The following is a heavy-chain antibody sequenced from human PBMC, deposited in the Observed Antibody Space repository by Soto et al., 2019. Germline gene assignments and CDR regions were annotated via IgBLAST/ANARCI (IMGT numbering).Heavy chain of an antibody. CDR2: ISSSGRTI. Sequence: EVQLVESGGGLVQPGGSLRLSCVASGFTFSSYEMNWVRQAPGKGLEWVSYISSSGRTIYYADSVKGRFTISRDNAKNSLYLQMNSLRAEDTAVYYCARSGYNWNDGARGYFDYWGQGTLVTVSS. CDR3: ARSGYNWNDGARGYFDY. J-gene: IGHJ4*02. V-gene: IGHV3-48*03. CDR1: GFTFSSYE. D-gene: IGHD1-20*01.